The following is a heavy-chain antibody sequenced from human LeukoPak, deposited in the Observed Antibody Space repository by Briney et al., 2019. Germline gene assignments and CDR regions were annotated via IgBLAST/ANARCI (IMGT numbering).Heavy chain of an antibody. CDR1: GDSISSYY. J-gene: IGHJ6*03. CDR2: ISTSGTT. V-gene: IGHV4-4*07. CDR3: ARGRETYYYYYYMDV. Sequence: SETLSLTCTVSGDSISSYYWSWIRQPAGKGLEWIGRISTSGTTNYIPSLKSRVTMSVDTSKNQFSLKLSCVTAADTAVYFCARGRETYYYYYYMDVWGKGTTVTVSS.